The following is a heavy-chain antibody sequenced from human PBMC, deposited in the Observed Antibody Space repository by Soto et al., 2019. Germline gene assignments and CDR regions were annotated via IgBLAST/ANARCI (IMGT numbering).Heavy chain of an antibody. Sequence: QVQVVESGGGVVQAGRSLRLSCEVSGFTFSRYGMHWVRQAPGKGLEWVAVIWFDGSNKFYADSVKGRFTISRDNSKNTVSLQMNSLRDEDSAAYYCATTGPYWGQGTLVTVSS. CDR2: IWFDGSNK. CDR3: ATTGPY. J-gene: IGHJ4*02. CDR1: GFTFSRYG. V-gene: IGHV3-33*01.